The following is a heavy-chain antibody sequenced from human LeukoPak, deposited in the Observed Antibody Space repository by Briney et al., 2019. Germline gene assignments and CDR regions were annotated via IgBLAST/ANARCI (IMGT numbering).Heavy chain of an antibody. CDR1: GYTFTSYW. CDR3: ARRGEMATTVDY. D-gene: IGHD5-24*01. CDR2: IYPGDPDT. J-gene: IGHJ4*02. Sequence: ASVKVSCKASGYTFTSYWIGWVRQMPGKGLEWMGIIYPGDPDTRYSPSFQGQVTISADKSISTAYLQWSSLKASDTAMYYCARRGEMATTVDYWGQGTLVTVSS. V-gene: IGHV5-51*01.